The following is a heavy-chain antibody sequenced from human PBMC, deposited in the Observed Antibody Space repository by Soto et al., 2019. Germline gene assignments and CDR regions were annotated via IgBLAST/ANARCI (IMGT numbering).Heavy chain of an antibody. V-gene: IGHV4-59*08. D-gene: IGHD6-6*01. Sequence: PSETLSLTCTVSGGSISSYYWSWIRQPPGKGLEWIGYIYYSGSTNYNPSLKSRVTISVDTSKNQFSLKLSSVTAADTAVYYCARLIKSSSSAWFDPWGQGTLVTVSS. CDR1: GGSISSYY. CDR2: IYYSGST. CDR3: ARLIKSSSSAWFDP. J-gene: IGHJ5*02.